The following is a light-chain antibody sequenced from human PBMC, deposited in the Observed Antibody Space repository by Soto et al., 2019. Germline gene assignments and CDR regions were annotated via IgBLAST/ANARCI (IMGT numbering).Light chain of an antibody. CDR2: KAS. CDR3: QHYNSYSEA. J-gene: IGKJ1*01. V-gene: IGKV1-5*03. CDR1: QSISSW. Sequence: DNQMTQSPSTLSASIRDRVTITCRASQSISSWLAWYQQKPGKAPKLLIYKASSLESGVPSRFSGSGSGTEFTLTISSLQPDDCATYYCQHYNSYSEAFGQVTKVAIK.